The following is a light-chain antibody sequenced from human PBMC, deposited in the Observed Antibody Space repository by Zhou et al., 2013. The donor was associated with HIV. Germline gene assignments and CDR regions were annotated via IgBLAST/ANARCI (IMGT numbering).Light chain of an antibody. J-gene: IGKJ4*01. CDR3: QQTYASPLS. V-gene: IGKV1-39*01. CDR1: LSISGY. Sequence: DIQMTQSPSSLSASVGDRVTITCRASLSISGYLNWYQQKPGKAPRLLIYAAAILQRGVPSRFSGSGSGTEFTLTISSLQPEDFASYVCQQTYASPLSFGGGTKV. CDR2: AAA.